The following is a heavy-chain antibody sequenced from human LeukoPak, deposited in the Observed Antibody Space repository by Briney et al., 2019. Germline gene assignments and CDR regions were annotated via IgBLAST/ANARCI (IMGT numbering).Heavy chain of an antibody. CDR3: ARAFSSGWYPYSIGGLWFDY. Sequence: PSETLSLTCTVSGGSISSYYWSWIRQPPGKGLEWIGYIYYTGSTNYNPSLKSRVTISVDTSKNQFSLKLSSVTAADTAVNYCARAFSSGWYPYSIGGLWFDYWGQGTLVTVSS. CDR2: IYYTGST. CDR1: GGSISSYY. V-gene: IGHV4-59*01. D-gene: IGHD6-19*01. J-gene: IGHJ4*02.